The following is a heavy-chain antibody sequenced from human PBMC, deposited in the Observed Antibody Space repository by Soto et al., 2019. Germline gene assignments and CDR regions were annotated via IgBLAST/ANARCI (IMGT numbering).Heavy chain of an antibody. CDR1: GGTFSSYA. D-gene: IGHD2-15*01. J-gene: IGHJ5*02. CDR3: ARVAGVVVAATWFDP. CDR2: IIPIFGTA. V-gene: IGHV1-69*13. Sequence: GASVKVSCKASGGTFSSYAISWVRQAPGQGLEWMGGIIPIFGTANYAQKFQGRVTITADESTSTAYMELSSLRSEDTAVYYCARVAGVVVAATWFDPWGQGTQVTVSS.